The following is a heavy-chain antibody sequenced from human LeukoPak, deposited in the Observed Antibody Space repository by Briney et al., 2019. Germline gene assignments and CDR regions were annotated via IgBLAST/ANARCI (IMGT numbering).Heavy chain of an antibody. CDR2: ISSSSSYI. J-gene: IGHJ6*02. CDR1: GFTFSSYS. D-gene: IGHD6-19*01. V-gene: IGHV3-21*01. Sequence: KPGGSLRLSCVASGFTFSSYSMNWVRQAPGKGLEWVSSISSSSSYIYYADSVKGRLTISRDNAKNSLYLQMNSLRAEDTAVYYCARSAGSGWYRAPYYYYGMDVWGQGTTVTVSS. CDR3: ARSAGSGWYRAPYYYYGMDV.